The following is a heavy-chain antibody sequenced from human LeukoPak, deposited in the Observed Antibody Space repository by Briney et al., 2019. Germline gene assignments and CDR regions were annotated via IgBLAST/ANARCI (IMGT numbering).Heavy chain of an antibody. J-gene: IGHJ6*03. V-gene: IGHV1-69*13. Sequence: GASVKVSCKASGGTFSSYAISWVRQAPGQGLEWMGGIIPIFGTANYAQKFQGRVTITADESTSTAYMELSSLRSEDTAVYYCARTPRGDYDSSGYYYAYYYYYMDVRGKGTTVTISS. CDR1: GGTFSSYA. CDR2: IIPIFGTA. CDR3: ARTPRGDYDSSGYYYAYYYYYMDV. D-gene: IGHD3-22*01.